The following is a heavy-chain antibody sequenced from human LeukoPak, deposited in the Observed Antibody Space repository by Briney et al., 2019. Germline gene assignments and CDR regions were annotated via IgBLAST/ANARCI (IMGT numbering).Heavy chain of an antibody. CDR1: GGSISGYY. J-gene: IGHJ4*02. Sequence: PSGTLSLTCTVSGGSISGYYWNWIRQPPGKGLEWIGYIYYSGSTNYNPSLKSRVTISVDTSKNQFSLKLSSVTAADTAVYYCARGGIRGALFDYWGQGTLVTVSS. D-gene: IGHD6-13*01. CDR3: ARGGIRGALFDY. V-gene: IGHV4-59*08. CDR2: IYYSGST.